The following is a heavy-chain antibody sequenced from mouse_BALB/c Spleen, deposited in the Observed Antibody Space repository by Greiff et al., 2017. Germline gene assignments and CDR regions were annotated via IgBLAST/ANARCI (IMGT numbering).Heavy chain of an antibody. CDR2: ISNGGGST. CDR3: ARHGGGFAY. V-gene: IGHV5-12-2*01. J-gene: IGHJ3*01. Sequence: EVQLQESGGGLVQPGGSLKLSCAASGFTFSSYTLSWVRQTPEKRLEWVAYISNGGGSTYYPDTVKGRFTISRDNAKNTLYLQMSSLKSEDTAMYYCARHGGGFAYWGQGTLVTVSA. CDR1: GFTFSSYT.